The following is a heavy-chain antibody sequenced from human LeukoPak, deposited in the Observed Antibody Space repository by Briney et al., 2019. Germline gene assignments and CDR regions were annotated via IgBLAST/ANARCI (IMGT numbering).Heavy chain of an antibody. V-gene: IGHV1-58*01. CDR2: IVVGSGNT. D-gene: IGHD3-16*01. J-gene: IGHJ3*02. CDR3: AAPQGEDAFDI. CDR1: GFTFTSSA. Sequence: SVKVPCKASGFTFTSSAVQWVRQARGQRLEWIGWIVVGSGNTNYAQKFQERVTITRDMSTSTAYMELSSLRSEDTAVYYCAAPQGEDAFDIWGQGTMVTVSS.